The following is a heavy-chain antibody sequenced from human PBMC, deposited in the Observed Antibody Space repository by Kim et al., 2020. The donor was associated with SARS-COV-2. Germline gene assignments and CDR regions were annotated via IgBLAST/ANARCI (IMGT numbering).Heavy chain of an antibody. Sequence: VKGRFPISRDNSKTTLYLQMNSLRAEDTAVYYCAKSPLTWASAFDSWGQGTLVTVSS. V-gene: IGHV3-23*01. J-gene: IGHJ4*02. D-gene: IGHD6-19*01. CDR3: AKSPLTWASAFDS.